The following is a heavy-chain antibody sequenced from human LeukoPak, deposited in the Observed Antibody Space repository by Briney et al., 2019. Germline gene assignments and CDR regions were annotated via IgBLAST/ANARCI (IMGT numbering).Heavy chain of an antibody. CDR2: ISGSGGST. Sequence: GGSLRLSCAASGFTFSSYAMSWVRQAPGKGLEWVSAISGSGGSTYYADSAKGRFTISRDNSKNTLYLQMNSLRAEDTAVYYCAKRIRGVISPFDYWGQGTLVTVSS. J-gene: IGHJ4*02. CDR1: GFTFSSYA. CDR3: AKRIRGVISPFDY. D-gene: IGHD3-10*01. V-gene: IGHV3-23*01.